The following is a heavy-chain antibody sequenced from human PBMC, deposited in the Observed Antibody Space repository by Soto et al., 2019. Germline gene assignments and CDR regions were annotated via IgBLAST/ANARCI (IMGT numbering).Heavy chain of an antibody. CDR2: ISYDGSNK. CDR3: AKDRVWIQLWSQIDY. J-gene: IGHJ4*02. D-gene: IGHD5-18*01. V-gene: IGHV3-30*18. CDR1: GFTFSSYG. Sequence: QVQLVESGGGVVQPGRSLRLSCAASGFTFSSYGMHWVRQAPGKGLEWVAVISYDGSNKYYADFVKGRFTISRDNSKNTPYLQMNSLRAEDTAVYYCAKDRVWIQLWSQIDYWGQGTLVTVSS.